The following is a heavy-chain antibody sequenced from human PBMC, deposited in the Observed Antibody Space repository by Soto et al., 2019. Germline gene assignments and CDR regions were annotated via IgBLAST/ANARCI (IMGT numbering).Heavy chain of an antibody. CDR1: GFTFSSYG. D-gene: IGHD4-4*01. CDR2: IWYDGSNK. V-gene: IGHV3-33*06. J-gene: IGHJ5*02. Sequence: QVQLVESGGGVVQPGRALRLSCAASGFTFSSYGMHWVRQAPVKWLEWVAVIWYDGSNKYYADSVKGRFTISRDNSKNTMYLQMNSLRAEDTAVYYCAKDAHLDDDSNYNWFDPWGQGTLVTVSS. CDR3: AKDAHLDDDSNYNWFDP.